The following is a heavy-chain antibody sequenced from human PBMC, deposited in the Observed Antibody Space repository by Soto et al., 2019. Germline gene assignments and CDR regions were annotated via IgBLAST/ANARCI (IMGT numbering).Heavy chain of an antibody. V-gene: IGHV3-11*01. Sequence: GGSLRLSCAASGFTFSDYYMSWIRQAPGKGLEWVSYISSSGSTIYYADSVKGRFTISRDNAKNSLYLQMNSLRSEDTAVYYCARDGITMVRGVIIGFYYYYMDVWGKGTTVTVSS. J-gene: IGHJ6*03. CDR2: ISSSGSTI. CDR1: GFTFSDYY. D-gene: IGHD3-10*01. CDR3: ARDGITMVRGVIIGFYYYYMDV.